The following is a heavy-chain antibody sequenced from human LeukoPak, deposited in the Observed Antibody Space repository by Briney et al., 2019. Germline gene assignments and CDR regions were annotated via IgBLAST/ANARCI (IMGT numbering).Heavy chain of an antibody. CDR3: ARGPPRVTIFGVSITAFDY. J-gene: IGHJ4*02. V-gene: IGHV1-2*02. D-gene: IGHD3-3*01. Sequence: ASVKVSCKASGYTFTGYYMHWVRQAPGKGLEWMGWINPNSGDTNYAQKFQGRVTMTRDTSISTAYMELSRLRSDDTAVYYCARGPPRVTIFGVSITAFDYWGQGTLVTVSS. CDR1: GYTFTGYY. CDR2: INPNSGDT.